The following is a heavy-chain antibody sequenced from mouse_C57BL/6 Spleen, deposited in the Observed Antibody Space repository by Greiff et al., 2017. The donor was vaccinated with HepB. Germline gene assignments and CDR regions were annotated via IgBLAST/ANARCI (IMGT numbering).Heavy chain of an antibody. CDR3: ATAYYYGSSYEYYAMDY. V-gene: IGHV1-53*01. CDR1: GYTFTSYW. CDR2: INPSNGGT. J-gene: IGHJ4*01. Sequence: QVQLQQPGTELVKPGDSVKLSCKASGYTFTSYWMHWVKQRPGQGLEWIGNINPSNGGTNYNEKFKSKATLTVDKSSSTAYMQLSSLTSEDSAVYYCATAYYYGSSYEYYAMDYWGQGTSVTVSS. D-gene: IGHD1-1*01.